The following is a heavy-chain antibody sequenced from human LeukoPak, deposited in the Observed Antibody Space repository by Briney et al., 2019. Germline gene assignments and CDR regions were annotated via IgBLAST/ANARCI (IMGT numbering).Heavy chain of an antibody. V-gene: IGHV1-46*01. CDR3: ARSPAYCSGSTCYGHNWFDP. CDR2: SNPRGGST. CDR1: GDTFTSHY. Sequence: VSVKVSCKASGDTFTSHYIHWVRQAPGQGLEWMGISNPRGGSTSHAQKFQGRVTMTTDTSTSTVYMELSSLRSEDTAVYYCARSPAYCSGSTCYGHNWFDPWGQGTLVTVSS. J-gene: IGHJ5*02. D-gene: IGHD2-15*01.